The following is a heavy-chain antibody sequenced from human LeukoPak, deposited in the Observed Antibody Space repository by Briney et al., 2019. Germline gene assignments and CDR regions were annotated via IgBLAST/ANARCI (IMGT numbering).Heavy chain of an antibody. CDR3: ARDGAMTYAREAFDI. CDR2: ISSSSSTI. Sequence: GGSLRLSCAASGFTFSSYSMNWVRQAPGKGLEWVSYISSSSSTIYYADSVKGRFTISRDNAKNSLYLQMNSLRAEDTAVYYCARDGAMTYAREAFDIWGQGTMVTVSS. CDR1: GFTFSSYS. J-gene: IGHJ3*02. D-gene: IGHD2-2*01. V-gene: IGHV3-48*04.